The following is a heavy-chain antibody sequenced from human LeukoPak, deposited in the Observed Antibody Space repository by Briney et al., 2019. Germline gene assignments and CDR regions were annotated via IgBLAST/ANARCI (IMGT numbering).Heavy chain of an antibody. V-gene: IGHV3-49*03. CDR3: IRGGDILTGPRTYYYHYYYMDV. CDR2: IRAKTYGGTT. Sequence: QSGGSLRLSCTASGFTFGDYAMSWFRQAPGKGLEWVGFIRAKTYGGTTEYAASVKGRFTISRDDSKSIAYLQMSSLKTEDTAVYYCIRGGDILTGPRTYYYHYYYMDVWGKGTTVTVSS. J-gene: IGHJ6*03. D-gene: IGHD3-9*01. CDR1: GFTFGDYA.